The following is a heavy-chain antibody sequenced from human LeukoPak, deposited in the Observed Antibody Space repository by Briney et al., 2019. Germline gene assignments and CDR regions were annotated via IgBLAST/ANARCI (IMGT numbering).Heavy chain of an antibody. Sequence: SQTLSLTCTVSGGSISSGSYYWSWIRQPAGKGLEWIGRIYTSGSTNYNPSLRSRVTISVDTSKNQFSLKLSSVTAADTSVYYCARVAVGATTYADYWGQGTLVTVSS. V-gene: IGHV4-61*02. CDR2: IYTSGST. CDR3: ARVAVGATTYADY. CDR1: GGSISSGSYY. D-gene: IGHD1-26*01. J-gene: IGHJ4*02.